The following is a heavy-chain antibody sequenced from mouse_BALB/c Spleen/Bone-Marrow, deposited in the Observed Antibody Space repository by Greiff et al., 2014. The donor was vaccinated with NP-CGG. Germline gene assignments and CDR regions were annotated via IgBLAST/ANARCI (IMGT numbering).Heavy chain of an antibody. CDR1: GYTFISYW. D-gene: IGHD2-2*01. CDR2: INPSNGYT. CDR3: ARSTHGLAN. Sequence: VQLQQSGAELAKPGASVKMSCKASGYTFISYWMHWVKQRPGQGLEWIGFINPSNGYTEYSQKFKDKATLTADKYSNTAYMQLSSLAFDDSAVYYFARSTHGLANWGQGTLVTVSS. V-gene: IGHV1-7*01. J-gene: IGHJ3*01.